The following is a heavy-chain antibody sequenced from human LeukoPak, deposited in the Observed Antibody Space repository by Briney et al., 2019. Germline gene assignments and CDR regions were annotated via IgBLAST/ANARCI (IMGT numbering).Heavy chain of an antibody. V-gene: IGHV1-2*02. CDR1: GYTFTGYY. Sequence: GASVKVSCKASGYTFTGYYMHWVRQAPGQGLEWMGWINPNSGGTNYAQNFQGRVTMTRDTSISTAYMELSSLRSEDTAVYYCAARTSWVYGVHFDYWGQGTLVTVSS. D-gene: IGHD4-17*01. J-gene: IGHJ4*02. CDR3: AARTSWVYGVHFDY. CDR2: INPNSGGT.